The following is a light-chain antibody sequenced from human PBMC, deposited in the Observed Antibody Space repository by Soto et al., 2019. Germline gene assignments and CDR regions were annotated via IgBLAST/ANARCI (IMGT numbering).Light chain of an antibody. J-gene: IGKJ2*01. Sequence: AIQLTQSPSSLSASVGDRVTITCRASQGISSSLAWYQQKPGKAPKLLIYDASSLESGVPSRFSGSGSGTDFTLTISSLQPDDFATYYCQQFHSCPHTFGQRTKLEIK. CDR2: DAS. CDR1: QGISSS. CDR3: QQFHSCPHT. V-gene: IGKV1-13*02.